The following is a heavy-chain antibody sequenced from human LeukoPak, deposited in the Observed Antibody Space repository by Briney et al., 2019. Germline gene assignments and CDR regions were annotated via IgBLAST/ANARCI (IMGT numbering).Heavy chain of an antibody. D-gene: IGHD5-18*01. CDR2: TYYRSKWYY. J-gene: IGHJ6*02. CDR1: GDSVSNDTAA. CDR3: ARLRRYIKQATSGMDV. Sequence: SQTLSLACAISGDSVSNDTAAWSWIRQSPSRGLEWLGRTYYRSKWYYDYAISVKSRMTIDLETSKNRFSLHLNSVTPDDTAVYYCARLRRYIKQATSGMDVWGQGTTVTVSS. V-gene: IGHV6-1*01.